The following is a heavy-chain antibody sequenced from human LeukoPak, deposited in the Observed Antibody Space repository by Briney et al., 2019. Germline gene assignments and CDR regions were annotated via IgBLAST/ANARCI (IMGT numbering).Heavy chain of an antibody. J-gene: IGHJ4*02. CDR1: GFTFSDYY. CDR2: MSSSGSTI. Sequence: GGSQRLSCAASGFTFSDYYMNWIRQAPGKGREWISYMSSSGSTISYADSVTGRFTVSRDNAQNSVYLQMNSPRAEDTAVYYCARSILPAANAIDYWGQGTLLTVSS. V-gene: IGHV3-11*04. D-gene: IGHD2-2*01. CDR3: ARSILPAANAIDY.